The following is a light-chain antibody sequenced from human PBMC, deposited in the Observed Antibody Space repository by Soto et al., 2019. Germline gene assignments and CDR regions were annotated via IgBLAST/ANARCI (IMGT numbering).Light chain of an antibody. Sequence: EIVLTQSPDTLSLSPGERATLSCRASQTVRSSYLAWYQHKPGQAPRLLIYGGSSRATGIPDRFSGSGSGTDFTLTISRLEPEDSAVYYCQQYGSSLFGPGTKVEIK. CDR1: QTVRSSY. CDR3: QQYGSSL. J-gene: IGKJ3*01. CDR2: GGS. V-gene: IGKV3-20*01.